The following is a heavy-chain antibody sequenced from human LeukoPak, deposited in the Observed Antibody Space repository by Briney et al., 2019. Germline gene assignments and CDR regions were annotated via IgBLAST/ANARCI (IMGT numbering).Heavy chain of an antibody. CDR2: MNPNSGNT. Sequence: ASVKVSCKASGYTFTSYDINWVRQATGQGLEWMGWMNPNSGNTGYAQKFQGRVTMTRNTSISTAYMELSSLRSEDTAVYYCVRGLYFEYSSSSPPRGMDVWGQGTTVTVSS. D-gene: IGHD6-6*01. V-gene: IGHV1-8*01. J-gene: IGHJ6*02. CDR3: VRGLYFEYSSSSPPRGMDV. CDR1: GYTFTSYD.